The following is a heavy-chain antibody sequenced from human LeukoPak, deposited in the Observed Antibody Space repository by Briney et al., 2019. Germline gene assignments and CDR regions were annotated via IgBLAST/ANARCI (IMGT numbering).Heavy chain of an antibody. V-gene: IGHV1-46*01. J-gene: IGHJ4*02. Sequence: ASVKVSCKASGYTFTSYYMHWVRQAPGQGLEWMGIINPSGGSTSYAQKFQGRVTMTRDTSTSTVYMELSSLRSEDTAVYYCVRASRGWYYFDYWGQGTLVTVSS. CDR2: INPSGGST. CDR1: GYTFTSYY. D-gene: IGHD6-19*01. CDR3: VRASRGWYYFDY.